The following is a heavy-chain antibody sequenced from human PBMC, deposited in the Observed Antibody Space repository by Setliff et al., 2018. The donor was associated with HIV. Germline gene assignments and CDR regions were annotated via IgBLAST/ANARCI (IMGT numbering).Heavy chain of an antibody. CDR1: GGSISSGRYY. Sequence: SETLSLTCTVSGGSISSGRYYWSWIRQPAGKGLEWIGHIYTGGSPNYNPSLMSRVTISIDTSKDQLSLKLNSATAADTAVYYCARVGGFFGEARPPPDYWGQGALVTAPQ. CDR2: IYTGGSP. D-gene: IGHD3-10*01. V-gene: IGHV4-61*09. CDR3: ARVGGFFGEARPPPDY. J-gene: IGHJ4*02.